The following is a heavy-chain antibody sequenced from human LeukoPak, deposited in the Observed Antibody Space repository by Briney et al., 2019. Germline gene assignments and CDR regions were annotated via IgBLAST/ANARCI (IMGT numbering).Heavy chain of an antibody. V-gene: IGHV3-21*01. D-gene: IGHD3-22*01. CDR1: GFTFSSYS. CDR3: ARDSLASSGDSSGYPLHYFDY. CDR2: ISSSSSYI. Sequence: AGSLRLSCAASGFTFSSYSMNWVRQAPGKGLEWVSSISSSSSYIYYADSVKGRFTTSRDNAKNSLYLQMNSLRAEDTAVDYCARDSLASSGDSSGYPLHYFDYWGQGTLVTVSS. J-gene: IGHJ4*02.